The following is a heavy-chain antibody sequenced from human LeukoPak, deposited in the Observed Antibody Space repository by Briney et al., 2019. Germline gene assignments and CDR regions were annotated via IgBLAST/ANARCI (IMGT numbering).Heavy chain of an antibody. CDR1: GDSVSRDTAA. J-gene: IGHJ4*02. D-gene: IGHD6-13*01. V-gene: IGHV6-1*01. CDR2: TYYRSKWYN. CDR3: ARDRGGSSWYYFDN. Sequence: SQTLSLTCAFSGDSVSRDTAAWNWVRQSPSRGLEWLGRTYYRSKWYNDYAVSVKSRITINPDTSKNQFSLQLNSVTPEDTAVYYCARDRGGSSWYYFDNWGQGSLVTVSS.